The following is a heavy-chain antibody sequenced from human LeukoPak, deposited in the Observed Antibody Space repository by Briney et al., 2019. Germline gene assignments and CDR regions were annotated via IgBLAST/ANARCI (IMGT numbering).Heavy chain of an antibody. D-gene: IGHD6-13*01. CDR3: AKGSGSRGAFDY. CDR1: GFTFSSYA. CDR2: ISGSGSST. J-gene: IGHJ4*02. V-gene: IGHV3-23*01. Sequence: GGSLRLSCAASGFTFSSYAMSWVRQAPGKGLERVSAISGSGSSTYFANSVKGRFTISRDNSKNTLYLQMNSLRAEDTAVYYCAKGSGSRGAFDYWGQGTLVTVSS.